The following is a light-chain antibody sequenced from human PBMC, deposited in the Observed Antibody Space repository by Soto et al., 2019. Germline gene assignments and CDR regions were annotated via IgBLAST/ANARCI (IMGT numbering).Light chain of an antibody. J-gene: IGKJ1*01. CDR2: GAT. CDR3: QQYRIWPRT. Sequence: EILLTQSPATLSVSPGETATLSCRASQNVLYDLAWYQQKPCQAPRLLVYGATTRATDAPATFRGSGSGTEFSLTISSLQSEDCATDYCQQYRIWPRTFGKWSKV. V-gene: IGKV3-15*01. CDR1: QNVLYD.